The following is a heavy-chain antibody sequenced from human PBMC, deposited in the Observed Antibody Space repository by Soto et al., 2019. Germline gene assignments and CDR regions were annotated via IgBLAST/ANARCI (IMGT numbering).Heavy chain of an antibody. CDR2: MNPNSGNT. Sequence: QVPLVQSGAEVKKPGASVKVSCKASGYTFTSYDINWVRQATGQGLEWMEWMNPNSGNTGYAQKFQGRVTTTRNTSIITGYMSLSRLRSEDTGVYYCARGSPVRNSFDPWSKGTLVIFSS. J-gene: IGHJ5*02. CDR1: GYTFTSYD. CDR3: ARGSPVRNSFDP. V-gene: IGHV1-8*02.